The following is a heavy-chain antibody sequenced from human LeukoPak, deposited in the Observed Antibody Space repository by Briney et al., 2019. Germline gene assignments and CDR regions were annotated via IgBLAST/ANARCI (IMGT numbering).Heavy chain of an antibody. CDR2: ISGSGGST. CDR3: AKGSRNTMVRGVIFVDY. CDR1: GFTFSSYA. Sequence: GGSLRLSCAASGFTFSSYAMSWVRQAPGKGLEWVSAISGSGGSTYYADSVKGRFTISRDNSKNTLYLQMNSLRAEDTAVYYCAKGSRNTMVRGVIFVDYWGQGTLVTVSS. V-gene: IGHV3-23*01. D-gene: IGHD3-10*01. J-gene: IGHJ4*02.